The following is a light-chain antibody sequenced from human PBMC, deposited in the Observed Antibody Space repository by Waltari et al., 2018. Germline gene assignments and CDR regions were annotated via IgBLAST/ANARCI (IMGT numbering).Light chain of an antibody. V-gene: IGKV4-1*01. Sequence: SILYSSNNKNYLAWYQQKPGQAPNLLIYWASTRESGVPDRFSGSGSGTDFTLTISSLQAEDVAVYHCQQYYSSPPTFGQGTKLEIK. CDR2: WAS. CDR3: QQYYSSPPT. J-gene: IGKJ2*01. CDR1: SILYSSNNKNY.